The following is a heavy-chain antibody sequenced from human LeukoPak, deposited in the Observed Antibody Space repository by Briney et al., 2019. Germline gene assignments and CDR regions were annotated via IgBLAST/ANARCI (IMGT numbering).Heavy chain of an antibody. CDR2: IYSDGYT. D-gene: IGHD6-19*01. V-gene: IGHV3-53*01. Sequence: GGSLRLSCAASGFSVSSNYMSWVRQAPGKGLEWVSVIYSDGYTYYADSVKGRFTISRDNSKNTLYLQMNSLRAEDTAVYYCARDRSVWSDFDYWGQGTLVTVSS. CDR3: ARDRSVWSDFDY. CDR1: GFSVSSNY. J-gene: IGHJ4*02.